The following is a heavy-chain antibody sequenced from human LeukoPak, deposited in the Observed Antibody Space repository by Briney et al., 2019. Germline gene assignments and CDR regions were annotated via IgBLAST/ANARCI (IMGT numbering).Heavy chain of an antibody. Sequence: SETLSLTCTVSGGSISSYYWSWIRQPPGKGLEWIGEINHSGSTNYNPSLKSRVTISVDTSKNQFSLKLSSVTAADTAVYYCARTYCSSTSCALFDYWGQGTLVTVSS. CDR1: GGSISSYY. CDR2: INHSGST. D-gene: IGHD2-2*01. V-gene: IGHV4-34*01. J-gene: IGHJ4*02. CDR3: ARTYCSSTSCALFDY.